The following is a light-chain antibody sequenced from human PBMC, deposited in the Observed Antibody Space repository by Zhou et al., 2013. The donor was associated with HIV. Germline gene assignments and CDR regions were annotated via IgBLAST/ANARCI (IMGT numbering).Light chain of an antibody. CDR1: QSVYSSS. J-gene: IGKJ5*01. Sequence: EIVLTQSPGTLSLSPGERASLSCWASQSVYSSSLAWYQQKPGQPPRLLIYGASTRATGIPDRFSGSGSGTDFTLTISRLEPEDFAVYFCQQYGGSPPGITFGQGTRLEIK. V-gene: IGKV3-20*01. CDR2: GAS. CDR3: QQYGGSPPGIT.